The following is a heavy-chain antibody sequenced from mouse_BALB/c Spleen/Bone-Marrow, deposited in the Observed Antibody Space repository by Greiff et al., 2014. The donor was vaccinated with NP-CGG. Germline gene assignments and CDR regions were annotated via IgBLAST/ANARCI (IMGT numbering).Heavy chain of an antibody. CDR1: GYTFTSYY. CDR3: ASYDGSYFDV. D-gene: IGHD2-3*01. Sequence: VQLQQSGPELVKPGASVRISCKASGYTFTSYYIRWVKQRPGQGLEWIGWIYPGNVNTKYNEKFKGKATLTADKSSSTAYMQLSSLTSEDSAVYFCASYDGSYFDVWGAGTTVTVSS. V-gene: IGHV1S56*01. CDR2: IYPGNVNT. J-gene: IGHJ1*01.